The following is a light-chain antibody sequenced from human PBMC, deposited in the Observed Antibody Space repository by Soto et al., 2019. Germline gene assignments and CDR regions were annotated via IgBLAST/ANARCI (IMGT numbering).Light chain of an antibody. CDR3: QSYDSSLRVV. Sequence: QSVLTQPPSVSGAPGQRVTISCTGSSCNIGTNYDVHWYQHLPGTAPKLLIYSNNNRPSGVPDRFSGSRSGTSASLAITGLQAEDEADYYCQSYDSSLRVVFGGGTKLTVL. J-gene: IGLJ2*01. V-gene: IGLV1-40*01. CDR2: SNN. CDR1: SCNIGTNYD.